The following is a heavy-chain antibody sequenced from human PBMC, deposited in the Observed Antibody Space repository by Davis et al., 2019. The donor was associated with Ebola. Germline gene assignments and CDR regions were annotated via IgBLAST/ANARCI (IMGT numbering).Heavy chain of an antibody. J-gene: IGHJ4*02. V-gene: IGHV3-7*01. CDR1: GFTFSNYW. D-gene: IGHD6-19*01. CDR3: VRDNGYSSG. Sequence: PGGSLRLSCAASGFTFSNYWMSWVRQAPGKGLEWVANIKKDGSEKYDVDSVKDRFTISRDNAKNSLYLQMNSLRVEDTAVYYCVRDNGYSSGWGQGTLVTVSS. CDR2: IKKDGSEK.